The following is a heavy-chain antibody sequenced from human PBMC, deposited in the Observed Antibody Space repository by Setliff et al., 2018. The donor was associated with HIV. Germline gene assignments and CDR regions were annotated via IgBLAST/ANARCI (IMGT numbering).Heavy chain of an antibody. Sequence: PSETLSLTCAVYGGSFGDNYWNWIRQPPGKGLEWIGEINQDGNINYNPSLKSRVIISLDTSKKQFSLILRSVTAADTAVYFCARGLPRYDLWSGPSSRFGYWGQGTLVTVSS. J-gene: IGHJ4*02. CDR3: ARGLPRYDLWSGPSSRFGY. CDR2: INQDGNI. CDR1: GGSFGDNY. V-gene: IGHV4-34*01. D-gene: IGHD3-3*01.